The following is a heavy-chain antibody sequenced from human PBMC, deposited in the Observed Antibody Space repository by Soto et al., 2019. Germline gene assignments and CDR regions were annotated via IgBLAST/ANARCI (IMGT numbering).Heavy chain of an antibody. CDR3: ARQRTSVVTQAYFDV. Sequence: SETLSLPCTVTDDYIHSRSYYGGWIRPPTGKGLEWIGIIYYSGRTYDNPSLRSRVSMSIDTSKDQFSLKLKSVTAADTALYFCARQRTSVVTQAYFDVWGPGSLVTV. J-gene: IGHJ4*02. D-gene: IGHD2-21*02. CDR1: DDYIHSRSYY. CDR2: IYYSGRT. V-gene: IGHV4-39*01.